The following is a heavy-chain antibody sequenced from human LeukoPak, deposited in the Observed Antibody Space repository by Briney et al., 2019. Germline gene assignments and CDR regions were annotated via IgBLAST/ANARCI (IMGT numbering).Heavy chain of an antibody. Sequence: ASVKVTCKASGYTFTSYDINWVRQATGQGLEWMGWMNPNSGNTGYAQKFQGRVTMTEDTSTDTAYMELSSLRSEDTAVYYCATNPIAVAGRNGDYWGQGTLVTVSS. J-gene: IGHJ4*02. D-gene: IGHD6-19*01. V-gene: IGHV1-8*01. CDR3: ATNPIAVAGRNGDY. CDR2: MNPNSGNT. CDR1: GYTFTSYD.